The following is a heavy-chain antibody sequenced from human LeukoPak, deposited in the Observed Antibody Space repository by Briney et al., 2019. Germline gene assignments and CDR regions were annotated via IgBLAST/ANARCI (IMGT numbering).Heavy chain of an antibody. V-gene: IGHV3-23*01. J-gene: IGHJ6*03. CDR2: ISGSGGHT. CDR1: GITFSSHA. D-gene: IGHD5-24*01. Sequence: GGSLRLSCAASGITFSSHAMSWVRQAPGKGLEWVSLISGSGGHTYYGDSVKGRFTITRDNSTNRLYLQMNSLRPEDTAVYYCAKGGAATMRDGYNYYYYYMEVWGRGTTVTVSS. CDR3: AKGGAATMRDGYNYYYYYMEV.